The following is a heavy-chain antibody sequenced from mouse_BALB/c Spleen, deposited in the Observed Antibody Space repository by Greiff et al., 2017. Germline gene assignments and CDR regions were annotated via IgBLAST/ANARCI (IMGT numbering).Heavy chain of an antibody. V-gene: IGHV1-69*02. CDR1: GYTFTSYW. CDR3: TRSDGNSNFDY. CDR2: IYPSDSYT. Sequence: VQLQQPGAELVRPGASVKLSCKASGYTFTSYWINWVKQRPGQGLEWIGNIYPSDSYTNYNQKFKDKATLTVDKSSSTAYMQLSSPTSEDSAVYYCTRSDGNSNFDYWGQGTTLTVSS. J-gene: IGHJ2*01. D-gene: IGHD2-1*01.